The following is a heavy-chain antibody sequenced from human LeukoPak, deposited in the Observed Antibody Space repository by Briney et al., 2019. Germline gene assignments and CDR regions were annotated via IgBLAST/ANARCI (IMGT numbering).Heavy chain of an antibody. CDR1: GYTFTSYY. CDR3: ARDFGYNWKANWFDP. Sequence: ASVKVSCKASGYTFTSYYMHWVRQAPGQGLEWMGIVNLSGGTTYYAQKFQGRVTMTNDMSTSTVYMELSSLRSEDTAVYYCARDFGYNWKANWFDPWGQGTLVTVS. CDR2: VNLSGGTT. V-gene: IGHV1-46*01. J-gene: IGHJ5*02. D-gene: IGHD1-1*01.